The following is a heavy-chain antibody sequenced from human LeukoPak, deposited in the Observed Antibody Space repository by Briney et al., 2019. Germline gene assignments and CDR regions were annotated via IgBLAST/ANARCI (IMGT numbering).Heavy chain of an antibody. D-gene: IGHD3-22*01. CDR3: ARDRYYYDSSGLLDY. CDR2: IIPIFGTA. CDR1: GGTFSSYA. J-gene: IGHJ4*02. Sequence: GASVKVSCKASGGTFSSYAISWVRQAPGQGLEWMGGIIPIFGTANYAQRFQGRVTITADESTSTAYMDLSSLRSGDTAVYYCARDRYYYDSSGLLDYWGQGTLVTVSS. V-gene: IGHV1-69*13.